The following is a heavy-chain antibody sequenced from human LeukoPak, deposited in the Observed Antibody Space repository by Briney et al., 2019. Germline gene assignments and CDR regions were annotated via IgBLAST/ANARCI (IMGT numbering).Heavy chain of an antibody. J-gene: IGHJ4*02. Sequence: GGSLRLSCAASGFTFNTYAMHWVRQAPGKGLEWVAVISYDGSNIYYADSVKGRFTISRDNSKNTVYLQMNSLRVEDTAVYFCARSHYYSSGSYIYWGQGTLVTVSS. D-gene: IGHD3-10*01. CDR2: ISYDGSNI. CDR1: GFTFNTYA. CDR3: ARSHYYSSGSYIY. V-gene: IGHV3-30-3*01.